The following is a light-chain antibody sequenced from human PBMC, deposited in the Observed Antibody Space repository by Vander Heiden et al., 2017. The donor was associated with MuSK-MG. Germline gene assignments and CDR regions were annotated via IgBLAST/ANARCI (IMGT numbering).Light chain of an antibody. CDR1: KLGDKY. V-gene: IGLV3-1*01. J-gene: IGLJ2*01. CDR2: QDV. Sequence: SYELTQPASVSVSPGQTVSITCSGDKLGDKYASWYQQKPGQSPVLVIYQDVKRPSGIPDRFSGSNSGNTATLTISGTQAMDEADYYCQAWDTSTGIFGGGTKLIVL. CDR3: QAWDTSTGI.